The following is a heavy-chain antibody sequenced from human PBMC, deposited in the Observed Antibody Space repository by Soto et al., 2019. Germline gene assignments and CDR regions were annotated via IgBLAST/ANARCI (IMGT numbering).Heavy chain of an antibody. Sequence: GGSLRLSCAASGFTFSSYAISWVRQAPGKGLEWVSAISGSGGSTYYADSVKGRFTISRDNSKNTLYLQMNSLRAEDTAVYYCAKAVTTHYYYYGMDVWGQGTTVTVSS. D-gene: IGHD4-17*01. CDR2: ISGSGGST. CDR1: GFTFSSYA. J-gene: IGHJ6*02. CDR3: AKAVTTHYYYYGMDV. V-gene: IGHV3-23*01.